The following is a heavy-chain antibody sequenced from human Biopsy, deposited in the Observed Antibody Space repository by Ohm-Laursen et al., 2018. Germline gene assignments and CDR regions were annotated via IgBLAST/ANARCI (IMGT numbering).Heavy chain of an antibody. CDR2: INPILGTA. CDR1: GCTFSNYG. D-gene: IGHD3-10*01. CDR3: ARDRHHAAGSYAGMDV. Sequence: GASVKVSCKASGCTFSNYGINWVRQAPGQGLEWLGGINPILGTANYAQKFQGRVTVTTNTSTSTATMELRSLRSDDTAVYYCARDRHHAAGSYAGMDVWGQGTTVTVSS. V-gene: IGHV1-69*05. J-gene: IGHJ6*02.